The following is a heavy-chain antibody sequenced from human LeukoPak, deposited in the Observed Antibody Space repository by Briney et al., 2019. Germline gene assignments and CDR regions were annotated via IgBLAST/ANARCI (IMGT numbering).Heavy chain of an antibody. J-gene: IGHJ4*02. CDR2: FDPEDGET. CDR3: ATNRERITIFGVVSPFDY. V-gene: IGHV1-24*01. Sequence: ASVKVSCKVSGYTLTALSMHWVRQAPGKGLGRMGGFDPEDGETIYANKFQGRVTMNEDTATDTAYMGLSSLRSEDTAVYHCATNRERITIFGVVSPFDYWGQRTLVTVSS. CDR1: GYTLTALS. D-gene: IGHD3-3*01.